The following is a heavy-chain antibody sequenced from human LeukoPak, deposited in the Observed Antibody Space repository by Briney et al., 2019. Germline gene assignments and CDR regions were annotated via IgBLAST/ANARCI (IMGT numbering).Heavy chain of an antibody. CDR1: GYTFTSYD. CDR3: ARLIGYYDFWSGYYHHYYYYYMDV. CDR2: MNPNSGNT. Sequence: ASVKVSCKASGYTFTSYDINWVRQATGQGLEWMGWMNPNSGNTGYAQKFQGTVTMTRNTSISTAYMELSSLRSEDTAVYYCARLIGYYDFWSGYYHHYYYYYMDVWGKGTTVTVSS. D-gene: IGHD3-3*01. V-gene: IGHV1-8*01. J-gene: IGHJ6*03.